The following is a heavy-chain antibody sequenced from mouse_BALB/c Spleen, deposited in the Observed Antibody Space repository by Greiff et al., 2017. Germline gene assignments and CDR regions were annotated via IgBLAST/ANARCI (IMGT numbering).Heavy chain of an antibody. V-gene: IGHV3-6*02. CDR2: ISYDGSN. D-gene: IGHD2-3*01. Sequence: EVQLQQSGPGLVKPSQSLSLTCSVTGYSITSGYYWNWIRQFPGNKLEWMGYISYDGSNNYNPSLKNRISITRDTSKNQFFLKLNSVTTEDTATYYCASSPDGYYSPMDYWGQGTSVTVSS. CDR1: GYSITSGYY. J-gene: IGHJ4*01. CDR3: ASSPDGYYSPMDY.